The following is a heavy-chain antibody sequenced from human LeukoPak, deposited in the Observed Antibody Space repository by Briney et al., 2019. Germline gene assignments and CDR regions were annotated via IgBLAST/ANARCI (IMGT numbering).Heavy chain of an antibody. CDR3: ARVPDFIACPCDS. V-gene: IGHV4-34*01. CDR2: SSPTGDIT. D-gene: IGHD2-2*01. J-gene: IGHJ4*02. Sequence: SETLSLTCAVYGGSFSGNYWTLIRQTSGRGLEWIGESSPTGDITGYNPSLRGRATISVDSSKKQFSLKLTSVTAADTGVYYCARVPDFIACPCDSWGPGTLVTVSS. CDR1: GGSFSGNY.